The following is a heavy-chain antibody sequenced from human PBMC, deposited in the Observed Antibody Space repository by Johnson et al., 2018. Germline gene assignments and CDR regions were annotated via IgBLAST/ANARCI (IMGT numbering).Heavy chain of an antibody. CDR1: GGTLSSYA. J-gene: IGHJ5*02. D-gene: IGHD6-19*01. CDR3: AIPPVAGLVRGWCDP. V-gene: IGHV1-69*12. Sequence: QVQLVQSGAEVKKPGSSVKVSCKASGGTLSSYAISWVRQAPGHGLEWMGGIIPMFATPHYAQKFQGRVAILAYDPTNTAYMELSSLRSEETAGSYCAIPPVAGLVRGWCDPWGQRSLVTVSS. CDR2: IIPMFATP.